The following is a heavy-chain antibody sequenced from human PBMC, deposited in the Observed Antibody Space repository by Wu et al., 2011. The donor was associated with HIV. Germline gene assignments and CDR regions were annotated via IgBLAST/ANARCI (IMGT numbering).Heavy chain of an antibody. D-gene: IGHD3-10*01. CDR3: ATEPEYYYGSGSYYTN. Sequence: QVQLMQSGAEVKKPGSSVKVSCKASGGTFSSYAISWVRQAPGQGLEWMGGIIPIFGITNYAQKFQGRVTITADKSTSIAYMELSSLRSEDTAVYYCATEPEYYYGSGSYYTNWGQGTLVTVSS. CDR1: GGTFSSYA. J-gene: IGHJ4*02. V-gene: IGHV1-69*14. CDR2: IIPIFGIT.